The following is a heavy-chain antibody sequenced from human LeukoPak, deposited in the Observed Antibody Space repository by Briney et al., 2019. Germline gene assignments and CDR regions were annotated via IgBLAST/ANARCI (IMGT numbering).Heavy chain of an antibody. V-gene: IGHV3-23*01. D-gene: IGHD3-22*01. CDR3: AHTSVAVISQNYFDY. CDR1: GFTFSSYG. Sequence: GGSLRLSCAASGFTFSSYGMSWVRQAPGKGLEWVSAISGSGGSTYYADSVKGRFTISRDNSKNTLYLQMNSLRAEDTAVDYCAHTSVAVISQNYFDYWGQGTLVTVSS. J-gene: IGHJ4*02. CDR2: ISGSGGST.